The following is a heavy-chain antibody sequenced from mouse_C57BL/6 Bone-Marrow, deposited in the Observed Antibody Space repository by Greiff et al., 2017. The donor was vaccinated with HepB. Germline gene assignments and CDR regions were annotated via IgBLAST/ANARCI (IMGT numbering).Heavy chain of an antibody. J-gene: IGHJ1*03. CDR3: ARPDYYGSSLWYFDV. Sequence: EVKVVESGGGLVKPGGSLKLSCAASGFTFSDYGMHWVRQAPEKGLEWVAYISSGSSTIYYADTVKGRFTISRDNAKNTLFLQMTSLRSEDTAMYYCARPDYYGSSLWYFDVWGTGTTVTVSS. D-gene: IGHD1-1*01. V-gene: IGHV5-17*01. CDR1: GFTFSDYG. CDR2: ISSGSSTI.